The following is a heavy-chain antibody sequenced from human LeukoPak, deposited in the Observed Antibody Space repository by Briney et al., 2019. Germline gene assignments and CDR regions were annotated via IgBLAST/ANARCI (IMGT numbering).Heavy chain of an antibody. CDR1: GFTFSSYS. CDR2: ISSSSSTI. J-gene: IGHJ4*02. V-gene: IGHV3-48*04. Sequence: GGSLRLSCAASGFTFSSYSMNWVRQAPGKGLEWVSYISSSSSTIYYADSVKGRFTISRDNAKNSLYLQMNSLRAEDTAVYYCAKGAAVDYGSGSYFGYWGQGTLVTVSS. D-gene: IGHD3-10*01. CDR3: AKGAAVDYGSGSYFGY.